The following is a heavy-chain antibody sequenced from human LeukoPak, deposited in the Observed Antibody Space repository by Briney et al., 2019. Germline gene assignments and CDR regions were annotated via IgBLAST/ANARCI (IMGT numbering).Heavy chain of an antibody. Sequence: GGSPRLSCAASGFTFSSYAMSWVRQAPGKGLEWVSAISGSGGSTYYADSVKGRFTISGDNSKNTLYLQMNSLRAEDTAVYYCAKDGTGSWGMDVWGQGTTVTVSS. CDR3: AKDGTGSWGMDV. CDR1: GFTFSSYA. V-gene: IGHV3-23*01. D-gene: IGHD1-14*01. J-gene: IGHJ6*02. CDR2: ISGSGGST.